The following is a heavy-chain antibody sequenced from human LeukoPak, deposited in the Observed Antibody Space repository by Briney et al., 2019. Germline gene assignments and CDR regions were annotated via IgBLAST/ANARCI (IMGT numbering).Heavy chain of an antibody. CDR1: GDSVSSDSYY. CDR3: ARRVAGESRAFDI. V-gene: IGHV4-61*01. J-gene: IGHJ3*02. Sequence: SETLSLTCTVSGDSVSSDSYYWSWIRQPPGKGLEWIAYIYYSGRTNYNPSLKSRVTISLDTSKNQSSLKLSALTAADTAVYYCARRVAGESRAFDIWGQGTMVSVSS. D-gene: IGHD3-10*01. CDR2: IYYSGRT.